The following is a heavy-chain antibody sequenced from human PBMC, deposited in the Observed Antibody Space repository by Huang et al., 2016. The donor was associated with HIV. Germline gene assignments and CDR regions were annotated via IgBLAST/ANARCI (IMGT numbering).Heavy chain of an antibody. CDR1: GGSISSSTYS. CDR3: ARQLRVVVIGPGLDAFDI. Sequence: QLQLQESGPGLVKPSETLSLTCTVSGGSISSSTYSWGWIRQPPEKGLEWIGSIYYTGTPYYNPSLKSRVTIAVDTSKNQFSLRLSSVTAADSAVYYCARQLRVVVIGPGLDAFDIWGQGTMVTVSS. V-gene: IGHV4-39*01. D-gene: IGHD3-22*01. J-gene: IGHJ3*02. CDR2: IYYTGTP.